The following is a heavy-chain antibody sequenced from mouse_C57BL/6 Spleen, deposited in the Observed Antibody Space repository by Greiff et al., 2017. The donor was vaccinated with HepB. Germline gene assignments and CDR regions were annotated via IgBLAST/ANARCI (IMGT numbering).Heavy chain of an antibody. D-gene: IGHD1-1*01. V-gene: IGHV1-80*01. CDR2: IYPGDGDT. CDR1: GYAFSSYW. CDR3: AREGDGSSLLFAY. J-gene: IGHJ3*01. Sequence: QVQLQQSGAELVKPGASVKISCKASGYAFSSYWMNWVKQRPGKGLEWIGQIYPGDGDTNYNGKFKGKATLTADKSSSTAYMQLSSLTSEDSAVYFCAREGDGSSLLFAYGGQGTLVTVSA.